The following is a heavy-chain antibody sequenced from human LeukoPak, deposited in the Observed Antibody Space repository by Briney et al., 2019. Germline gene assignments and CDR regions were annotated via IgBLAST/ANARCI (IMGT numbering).Heavy chain of an antibody. CDR1: GFTFSRYW. J-gene: IGHJ4*02. D-gene: IGHD1-26*01. CDR2: IKQDGTEK. Sequence: GGSLRLSCAASGFTFSRYWLTWLRQAPGKGLEWVANIKQDGTEKYYVDSVKGRFTISRDNAKNSLYLQMNSLRAEDTAVYYGARDSEWGLLLSDYWGQGTLVTVSS. CDR3: ARDSEWGLLLSDY. V-gene: IGHV3-7*05.